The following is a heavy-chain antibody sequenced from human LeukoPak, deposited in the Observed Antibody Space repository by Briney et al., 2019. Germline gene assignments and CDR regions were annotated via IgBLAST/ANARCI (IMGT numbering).Heavy chain of an antibody. V-gene: IGHV4-38-2*01. CDR2: INHSGST. D-gene: IGHD4-11*01. Sequence: SETLSLTCAASGYSISSGYYWGWIRQPPGKGLEWIGEINHSGSTNYNPSLKSRVTLSVDTSKNQFSLKLSSVTAADTAVYYCARNSNPFDYWGQGTLVTVSS. J-gene: IGHJ4*02. CDR1: GYSISSGYY. CDR3: ARNSNPFDY.